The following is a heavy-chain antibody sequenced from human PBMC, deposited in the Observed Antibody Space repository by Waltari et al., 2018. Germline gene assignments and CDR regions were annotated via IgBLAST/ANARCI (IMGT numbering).Heavy chain of an antibody. CDR1: GFTFSSYA. J-gene: IGHJ4*02. CDR3: AKSRRYSYGLFDY. V-gene: IGHV3-23*01. CDR2: ISGSGGST. D-gene: IGHD5-18*01. Sequence: EVQLLESGGGLVQPGGSLRLSCAASGFTFSSYALSWVRQAPGKGLEWVSAISGSGGSTYYADSVKGRFTISRDNSKNTLYLQMNSLRAEDTAVYYCAKSRRYSYGLFDYWGQGTLVTVSS.